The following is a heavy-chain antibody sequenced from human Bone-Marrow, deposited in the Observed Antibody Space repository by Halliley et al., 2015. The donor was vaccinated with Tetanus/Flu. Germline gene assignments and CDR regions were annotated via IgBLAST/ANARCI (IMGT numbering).Heavy chain of an antibody. CDR2: IFYDGST. J-gene: IGHJ6*02. Sequence: IFYDGSTHYNPSLRSRVTMSVARSKNQFSLHLSSVTAADTAVYYCSRMRDSGHQSFYYYGMDVWGQGTTVTVSS. D-gene: IGHD5-12*01. V-gene: IGHV4-31*02. CDR3: SRMRDSGHQSFYYYGMDV.